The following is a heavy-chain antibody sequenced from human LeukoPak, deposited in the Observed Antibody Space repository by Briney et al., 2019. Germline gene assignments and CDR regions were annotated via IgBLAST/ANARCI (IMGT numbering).Heavy chain of an antibody. V-gene: IGHV4-39*01. CDR1: GGPISSSNYY. CDR2: IYYRGST. J-gene: IGHJ4*02. Sequence: PSETLSLTCTVSGGPISSSNYYWGWIRQPPGKRLEWIGSIYYRGSTYYNLSLKSRVTISVDTSKNQFSLTLNSVTAADTAVYYCATEWEQLIRTGNFDYWGQGTLVTVSS. CDR3: ATEWEQLIRTGNFDY. D-gene: IGHD1-26*01.